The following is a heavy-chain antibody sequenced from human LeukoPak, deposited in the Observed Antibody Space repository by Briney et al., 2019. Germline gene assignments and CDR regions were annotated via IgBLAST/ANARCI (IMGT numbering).Heavy chain of an antibody. CDR2: IYYSGST. CDR1: GGSISSSSYY. CDR3: ARTSFDTFGVVIIQGGYFDY. V-gene: IGHV4-39*01. D-gene: IGHD3-3*01. Sequence: SETLSLTCTVSGGSISSSSYYWGWIRQPPGKGLEWIGSIYYSGSTYYNPSLKSRVTISVDTSKNQFSLKLSSVTAADTAVYYCARTSFDTFGVVIIQGGYFDYWGQGTLVTVSS. J-gene: IGHJ4*02.